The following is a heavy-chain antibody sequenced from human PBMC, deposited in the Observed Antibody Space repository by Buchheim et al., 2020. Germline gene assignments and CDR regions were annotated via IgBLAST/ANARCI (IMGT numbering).Heavy chain of an antibody. CDR2: ISYDGSNK. CDR3: AKTNIGRWYYDSSGYYYDEAGWDFDY. D-gene: IGHD3-22*01. V-gene: IGHV3-30-3*02. Sequence: QVQLVESGGGVVQPGRSLRLSCAASGFTFSSYAMHWVRQAPGKGLEWVAVISYDGSNKYYADSVKGRFTISRDNSKNTLYLQMTSLRAEDTAVYYCAKTNIGRWYYDSSGYYYDEAGWDFDYWGQGTL. J-gene: IGHJ4*02. CDR1: GFTFSSYA.